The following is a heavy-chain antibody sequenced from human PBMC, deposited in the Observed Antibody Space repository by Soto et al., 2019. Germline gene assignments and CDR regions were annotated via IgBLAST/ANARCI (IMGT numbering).Heavy chain of an antibody. V-gene: IGHV1-18*01. CDR1: GYTFTSYG. Sequence: QVQLVQSGAEVKKPGASVKVSCKASGYTFTSYGIRWVRQAPGQGREWMGWSSAYNGNTNYSQKLQGRVTMTTDTSTSTAYMELRSLRSDDTAVYYCARERAGDSLNDYWGQGTLVTVSS. CDR3: ARERAGDSLNDY. J-gene: IGHJ4*02. CDR2: SSAYNGNT. D-gene: IGHD3-10*01.